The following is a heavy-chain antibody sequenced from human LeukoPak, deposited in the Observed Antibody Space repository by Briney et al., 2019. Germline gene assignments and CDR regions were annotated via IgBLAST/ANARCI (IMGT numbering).Heavy chain of an antibody. V-gene: IGHV4-59*02. CDR2: VYYSGST. J-gene: IGHJ4*02. Sequence: SETLSLTCVVSGGSVSGYYWGWLRQPPGRGLEWIGYVYYSGSTNYNPSFKSRITISVDTSRNQFSLQLSSVTAADTAVYYCARIHRYCSGGACYVLDNWGQGTLVAVSS. D-gene: IGHD2-15*01. CDR3: ARIHRYCSGGACYVLDN. CDR1: GGSVSGYY.